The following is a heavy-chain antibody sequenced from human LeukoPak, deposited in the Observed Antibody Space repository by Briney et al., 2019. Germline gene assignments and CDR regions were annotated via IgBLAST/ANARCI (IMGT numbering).Heavy chain of an antibody. CDR1: GYTFTSYA. CDR2: ISAYNGDT. V-gene: IGHV1-18*01. CDR3: AREGAYCSSTSCHIQNWFDP. Sequence: ASVKVSCKASGYTFTSYAFRWVRQAPGQGLEWMGWISAYNGDTNYAQKFQGRVTMTTDTSTTTAYMELRSLRSDDTAVYYCAREGAYCSSTSCHIQNWFDPWGQGTLVTVSS. D-gene: IGHD2-2*01. J-gene: IGHJ5*02.